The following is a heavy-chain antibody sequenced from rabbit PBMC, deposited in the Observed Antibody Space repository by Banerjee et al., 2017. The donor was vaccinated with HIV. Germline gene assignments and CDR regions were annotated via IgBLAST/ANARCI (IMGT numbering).Heavy chain of an antibody. CDR2: IDVSSGST. Sequence: QSLEESGGDLVKPGASLTLTCTASGLDFSSSYWICWVRQAPGKGLEWIACIDVSSGSTHDASWAKGRFTISKTSSTTVTLQMTSLTAADTATYFCARDLAGVTGWNFGLWGQGTLVTVS. CDR3: ARDLAGVTGWNFGL. D-gene: IGHD4-1*01. CDR1: GLDFSSSYW. V-gene: IGHV1S40*01. J-gene: IGHJ3*01.